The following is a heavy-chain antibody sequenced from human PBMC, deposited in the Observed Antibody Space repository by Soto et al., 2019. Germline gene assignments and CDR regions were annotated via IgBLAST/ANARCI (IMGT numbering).Heavy chain of an antibody. V-gene: IGHV1-69*01. CDR3: ASERVAEMATGGYFDN. J-gene: IGHJ4*02. D-gene: IGHD5-12*01. Sequence: QVHLVQSGAEVKKPGSSVKVSCKTSGGTFSDLAFSWVRQAPSQGLEWVGGIIPLFGTPNYAREFQGRVSISAYESSNTGHMEFRSLRSEDTAVYYCASERVAEMATGGYFDNWGQGTLVTVSS. CDR1: GGTFSDLA. CDR2: IIPLFGTP.